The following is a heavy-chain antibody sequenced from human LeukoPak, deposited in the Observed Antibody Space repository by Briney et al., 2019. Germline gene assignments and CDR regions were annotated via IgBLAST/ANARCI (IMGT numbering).Heavy chain of an antibody. D-gene: IGHD3-10*01. CDR1: GFTFSSYA. J-gene: IGHJ4*02. V-gene: IGHV3-23*01. CDR3: AKVSIKYYYGSGSYPFDC. CDR2: ISGSGGST. Sequence: GGSLRLSCAAPGFTFSSYAMSWVRQAPGKGLEWVSAISGSGGSTYYADSVKGRFTISRDNSKNTLYLQMNSLRAEDTAVYYCAKVSIKYYYGSGSYPFDCWGQGTLVTVSS.